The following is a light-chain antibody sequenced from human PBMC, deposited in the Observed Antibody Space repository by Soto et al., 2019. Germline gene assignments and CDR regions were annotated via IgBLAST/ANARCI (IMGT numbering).Light chain of an antibody. Sequence: DIVMTQSPDSLTVSLGERATINCKSSQSVLDSSKNRNYLAWYQQKPGQPPKLLIYWASTRESGVPDRFSGSGSGTDFTLTISSLQTEDVATYYCQQYYNYPPTFTFGPGTKVEIK. V-gene: IGKV4-1*01. CDR2: WAS. CDR3: QQYYNYPPTFT. J-gene: IGKJ3*01. CDR1: QSVLDSSKNRNY.